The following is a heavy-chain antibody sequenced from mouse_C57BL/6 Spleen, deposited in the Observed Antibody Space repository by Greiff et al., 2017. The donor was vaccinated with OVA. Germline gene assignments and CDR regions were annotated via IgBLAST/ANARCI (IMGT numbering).Heavy chain of an antibody. CDR2: IVPETGGT. V-gene: IGHV1-15*01. J-gene: IGHJ3*01. Sequence: VQLQQSGAELVRPGASVTLSCKASGYTFTDYEMHWVKQTPVHGLEWIGAIVPETGGTAYNQKFKGKAILTADKSSSTAYMELRSLTSEDSAVYYCTRDYGSSYSWFAYWGQGTLVTVSA. CDR3: TRDYGSSYSWFAY. CDR1: GYTFTDYE. D-gene: IGHD1-1*01.